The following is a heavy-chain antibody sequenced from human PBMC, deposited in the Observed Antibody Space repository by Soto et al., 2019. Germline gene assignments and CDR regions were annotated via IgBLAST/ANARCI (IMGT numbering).Heavy chain of an antibody. CDR3: AREPDSEGFGSSSWYTYFQH. CDR1: GGTFSSYA. V-gene: IGHV1-69*12. J-gene: IGHJ1*01. Sequence: QVQLVQSGAEVKKPGSSVKVSCKASGGTFSSYAISWVRQAPGQGLEWMGGIIPIFGTANYAQKFQGRVTITADESTSTAYLELSSLRSEDTAVYYCAREPDSEGFGSSSWYTYFQHWGQGTLVTVSS. D-gene: IGHD6-13*01. CDR2: IIPIFGTA.